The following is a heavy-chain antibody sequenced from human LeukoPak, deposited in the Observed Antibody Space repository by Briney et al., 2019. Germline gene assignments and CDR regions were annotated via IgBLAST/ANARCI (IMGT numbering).Heavy chain of an antibody. V-gene: IGHV4-4*02. CDR2: IYYSGST. Sequence: SGTLSLTCAVSGGSISSNNWWSWVRQPPGKGLEWIGEIYYSGSTNYNPSLKSRVTISVDTSKNQFSLKLSSVTAADTAVYYCARVGLGSSWNPHFDYWGQGTLVTVSS. J-gene: IGHJ4*02. CDR1: GGSISSNNW. CDR3: ARVGLGSSWNPHFDY. D-gene: IGHD6-13*01.